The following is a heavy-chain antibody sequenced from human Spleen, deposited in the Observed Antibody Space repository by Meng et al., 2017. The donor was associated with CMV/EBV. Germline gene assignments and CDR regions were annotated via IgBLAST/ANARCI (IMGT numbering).Heavy chain of an antibody. CDR1: GYIFTTYG. V-gene: IGHV1-18*01. D-gene: IGHD3-3*01. CDR2: TSAYSGNT. CDR3: ARTPQYYDFLISDGLFDY. J-gene: IGHJ4*02. Sequence: ASVKVSCKASGYIFTTYGISWVRQAPGQGLEWMGWTSAYSGNTNYAQMFQGRVSMTTDTHTSTAYMELRSLRSDDTAVYYCARTPQYYDFLISDGLFDYWGQGTLVTVSS.